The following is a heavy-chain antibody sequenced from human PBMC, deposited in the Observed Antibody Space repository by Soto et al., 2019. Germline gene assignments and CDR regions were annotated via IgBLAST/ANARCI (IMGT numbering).Heavy chain of an antibody. J-gene: IGHJ6*02. Sequence: QVQLVQSGAEVKEPGASVKVSCKASGYTFTSYDINWVRQGTGQGLEWMGWMSPNSSSTGYAQKFQGRVTMTRDTSISTAYMELSSLPSEDTAVYYCARGVEAGMDVWGQGTTVTVS. CDR1: GYTFTSYD. V-gene: IGHV1-8*01. CDR2: MSPNSSST. CDR3: ARGVEAGMDV.